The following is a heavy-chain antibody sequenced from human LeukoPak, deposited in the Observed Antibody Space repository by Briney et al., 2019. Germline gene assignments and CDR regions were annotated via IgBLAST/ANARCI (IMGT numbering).Heavy chain of an antibody. Sequence: GGSLRLSCAASGFTFSSYAMSWVRQAPGKGLEWVSAISGSGGSTYYADSVKGRFTISRDNSKNTLYLQMNSLRAEDTAVYYCARDRVPSSSWWEDYYYGMDVWGQGTTVTVSS. CDR2: ISGSGGST. D-gene: IGHD6-13*01. CDR3: ARDRVPSSSWWEDYYYGMDV. V-gene: IGHV3-23*01. J-gene: IGHJ6*02. CDR1: GFTFSSYA.